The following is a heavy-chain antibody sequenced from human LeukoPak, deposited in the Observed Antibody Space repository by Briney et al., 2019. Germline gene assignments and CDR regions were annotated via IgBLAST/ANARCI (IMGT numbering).Heavy chain of an antibody. CDR1: GFTFSSYW. CDR3: ARGGLWNGGTYSVDF. J-gene: IGHJ4*02. D-gene: IGHD1-26*01. Sequence: PGGSLRLSCAASGFTFSSYWMHWVRQAPGKGLVWVSHISRDGSGIFTISRDNAKSTLYLQINSLRAEDTAMYFCARGGLWNGGTYSVDFWGQGTPATVSS. CDR2: ISRDGS. V-gene: IGHV3-74*01.